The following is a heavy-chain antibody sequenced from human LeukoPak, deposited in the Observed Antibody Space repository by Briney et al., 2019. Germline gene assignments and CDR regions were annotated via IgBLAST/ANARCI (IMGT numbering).Heavy chain of an antibody. CDR1: GYTFTGYY. Sequence: ASVKVSCKASGYTFTGYYVHWVRQAPGQGLEWMGWINPNSGGINHAQKFEGRVTLTRDTSISTAYMELSSLRSDGTAVYYCARDSADDSLNALDIWGQGTMVTVSS. D-gene: IGHD2-21*02. J-gene: IGHJ3*02. CDR3: ARDSADDSLNALDI. CDR2: INPNSGGI. V-gene: IGHV1-2*02.